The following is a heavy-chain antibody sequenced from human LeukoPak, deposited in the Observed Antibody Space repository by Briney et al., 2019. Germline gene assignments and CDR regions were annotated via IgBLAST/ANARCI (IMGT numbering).Heavy chain of an antibody. J-gene: IGHJ4*02. CDR3: AEGNYISGSSTIDY. D-gene: IGHD3-10*01. CDR2: ISGGGSST. V-gene: IGHV3-23*01. Sequence: GGSLRLSCAASGFTFSNYAMYWVRQAPGKGLEWVSSISGGGSSTYYADSVKGRFTISRDSSKNTLYLQMSGLRAEDTAIYYCAEGNYISGSSTIDYWGQGILVTVSS. CDR1: GFTFSNYA.